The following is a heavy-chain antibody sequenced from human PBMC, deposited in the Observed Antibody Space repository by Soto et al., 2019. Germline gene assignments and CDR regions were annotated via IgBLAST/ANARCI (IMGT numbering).Heavy chain of an antibody. Sequence: SVKVSCKASGGTFSSYAISWVRQNPGQGLEWMGGIIPIFGTANYAQKFQGRVTITADESTSTAYMELSSLRSEDTAVYYCARGRLKQWLTSPFDYWGQGTLVTVSS. D-gene: IGHD6-19*01. CDR1: GGTFSSYA. CDR2: IIPIFGTA. V-gene: IGHV1-69*13. J-gene: IGHJ4*02. CDR3: ARGRLKQWLTSPFDY.